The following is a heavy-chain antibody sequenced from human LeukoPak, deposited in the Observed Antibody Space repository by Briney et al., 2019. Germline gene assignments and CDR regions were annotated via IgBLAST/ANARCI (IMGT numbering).Heavy chain of an antibody. Sequence: GGSLRLSCAASGFTFSSYAMHWVRQAPGKGLEWVAVISYDGSNKYYADSVKGRFTISRDNSKNTLYLQMNSLRAADTAVYYCAMETYYYGSGSLTYYFDYWGQGTLVTVSS. D-gene: IGHD3-10*01. CDR3: AMETYYYGSGSLTYYFDY. CDR2: ISYDGSNK. CDR1: GFTFSSYA. V-gene: IGHV3-30*04. J-gene: IGHJ4*02.